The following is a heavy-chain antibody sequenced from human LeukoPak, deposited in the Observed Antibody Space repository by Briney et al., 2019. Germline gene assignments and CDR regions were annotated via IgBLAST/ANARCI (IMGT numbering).Heavy chain of an antibody. CDR1: GGSFSGYY. CDR3: ARRMIVVEMGWFDP. V-gene: IGHV4-34*01. D-gene: IGHD3-22*01. Sequence: SETLSLTCAVYGGSFSGYYWSWIRQPPGKGLEWIGEINHSGSTNYNPSLKSRVTISVDTSKNQFSLKLSSVTAADTAVYYCARRMIVVEMGWFDPWGQGTLVTVSS. J-gene: IGHJ5*02. CDR2: INHSGST.